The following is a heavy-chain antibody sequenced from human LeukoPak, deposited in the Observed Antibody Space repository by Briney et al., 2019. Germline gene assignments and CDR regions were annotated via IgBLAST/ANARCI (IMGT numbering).Heavy chain of an antibody. V-gene: IGHV1-69*04. Sequence: GASVKVSCKASGGTFSSYAISRVRQAPGQGLEWMGRIIPILGIANYAQKFQGRVTITADKSTSTAYMELSSLRSEDTAVYYCARDGGGTRVFDYWGQGTLVTVSS. J-gene: IGHJ4*02. CDR1: GGTFSSYA. CDR2: IIPILGIA. D-gene: IGHD3-16*01. CDR3: ARDGGGTRVFDY.